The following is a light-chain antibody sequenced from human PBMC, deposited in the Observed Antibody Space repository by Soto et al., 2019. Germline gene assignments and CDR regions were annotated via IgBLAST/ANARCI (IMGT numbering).Light chain of an antibody. CDR1: SSDIGGNNF. V-gene: IGLV2-8*01. Sequence: QSALTQPTSASGSPGQSVTISCTGTSSDIGGNNFVSWYQHHPGKAPKLMLYDVIKRPSGVPARFSGSKSGNTASLTVSGLQAEDEADYYCSSYGGSNNFVVFGGGTKLTVL. J-gene: IGLJ2*01. CDR3: SSYGGSNNFVV. CDR2: DVI.